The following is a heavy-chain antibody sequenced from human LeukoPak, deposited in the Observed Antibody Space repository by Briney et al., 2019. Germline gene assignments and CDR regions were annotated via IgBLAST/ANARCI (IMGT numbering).Heavy chain of an antibody. D-gene: IGHD1-26*01. CDR2: IYHSGST. CDR3: ARDLYSGSLGP. V-gene: IGHV4-30-2*01. Sequence: SETLSLTCTVSGGSISSGGYYWSWIRQPPGKGLEWIGYIYHSGSTYYNPSLKSRVTMSVDTSKNQFSLKLSSVTAADTAVYYCARDLYSGSLGPWGQGTLVTVSS. CDR1: GGSISSGGYY. J-gene: IGHJ5*02.